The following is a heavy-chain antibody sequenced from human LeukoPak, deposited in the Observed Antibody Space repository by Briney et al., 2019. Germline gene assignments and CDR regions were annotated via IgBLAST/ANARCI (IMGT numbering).Heavy chain of an antibody. CDR3: ARGEGLGTTNGGYYFAY. Sequence: GGSLRLSCATSGFTFSNYWMSWVRRAPGKGLEWVANIKQDGSDKYYVDSVKGRFTVSRDNAKNSLYLQMNTLRAEDTAVYYCARGEGLGTTNGGYYFAYWGQGSLVIVSS. CDR2: IKQDGSDK. CDR1: GFTFSNYW. J-gene: IGHJ4*02. V-gene: IGHV3-7*01. D-gene: IGHD1-26*01.